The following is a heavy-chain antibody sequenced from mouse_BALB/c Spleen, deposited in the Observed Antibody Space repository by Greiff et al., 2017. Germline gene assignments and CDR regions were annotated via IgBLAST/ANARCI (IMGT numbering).Heavy chain of an antibody. CDR3: AREKNYYGAFAY. V-gene: IGHV5-6-3*01. D-gene: IGHD1-2*01. Sequence: EVKLVESGGGLVQPGGSLKLSCAASGFTFSSYGMSWVRQTPDKRLELVATINSNGGSTYYPDSVKGRFTISRDNAKNTLYLQMSSLKSEDTAMYYCAREKNYYGAFAYWGQGTLVTVSA. CDR2: INSNGGST. J-gene: IGHJ3*01. CDR1: GFTFSSYG.